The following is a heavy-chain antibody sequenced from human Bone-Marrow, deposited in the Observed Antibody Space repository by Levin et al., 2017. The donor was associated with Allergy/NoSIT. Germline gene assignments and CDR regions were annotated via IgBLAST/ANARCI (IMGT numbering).Heavy chain of an antibody. CDR2: ISGSGGRT. D-gene: IGHD3-9*01. Sequence: GESLKISCGASGFTFDTFTMSWVRQGPGRGLEWLADISGSGGRTYYADSVKGRFSISRDNSKNIVSLQMNSLRGEDTAVYYCAKNLGADEGDDILTGLFDYWGQGTLVTVSS. CDR3: AKNLGADEGDDILTGLFDY. CDR1: GFTFDTFT. V-gene: IGHV3-23*01. J-gene: IGHJ4*02.